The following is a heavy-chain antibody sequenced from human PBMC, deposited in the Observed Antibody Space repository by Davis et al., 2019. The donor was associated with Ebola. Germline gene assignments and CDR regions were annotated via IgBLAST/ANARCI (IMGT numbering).Heavy chain of an antibody. CDR3: ARDVLLWSKSHFDY. CDR2: ISSSSSYI. V-gene: IGHV3-21*05. Sequence: GESLKISCAASGFTFNSYEMSWVRQAPGKGLEWVSYISSSSSYIYYADSVKGRFTISRDNAKNSLYLQMSSLRAEDTAVYYCARDVLLWSKSHFDYWGQGTLVTVSS. J-gene: IGHJ4*02. D-gene: IGHD3-10*01. CDR1: GFTFNSYE.